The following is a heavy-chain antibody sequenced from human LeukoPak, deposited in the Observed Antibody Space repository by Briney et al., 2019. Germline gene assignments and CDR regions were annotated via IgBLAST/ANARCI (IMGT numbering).Heavy chain of an antibody. CDR1: GGSIGRYY. CDR2: IYYSGNT. J-gene: IGHJ4*02. CDR3: ARVGSGSFDY. V-gene: IGHV4-59*01. Sequence: SSETLSLTRTVSGGSIGRYYWSWIRQPPGKGLEWIGYIYYSGNTNYNPSLKSRVTISVDTSKNQFSLKVGSVTAADTAVFYCARVGSGSFDYWGQGTLVTVSS. D-gene: IGHD1-26*01.